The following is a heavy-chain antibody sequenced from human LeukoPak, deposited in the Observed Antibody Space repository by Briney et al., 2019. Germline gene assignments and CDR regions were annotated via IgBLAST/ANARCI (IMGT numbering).Heavy chain of an antibody. CDR1: GCTFSSHG. D-gene: IGHD3-22*01. J-gene: IGHJ4*02. CDR3: ARAYYHDTSSYQGFDF. V-gene: IGHV1-18*01. Sequence: ASVTVSCKASGCTFSSHGYTLVRQAHGQGLEWMGWISAYNGNTDYAQKFQGRVTMTTDTSTSTAYMELRSLRSDDTAVYFCARAYYHDTSSYQGFDFWGQGTLVTVSS. CDR2: ISAYNGNT.